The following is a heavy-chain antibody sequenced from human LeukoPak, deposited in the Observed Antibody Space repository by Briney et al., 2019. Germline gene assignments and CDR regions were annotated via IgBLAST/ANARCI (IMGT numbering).Heavy chain of an antibody. Sequence: ASVKISCKASGYIFTDYGITWVRRAPGQGLEWMEWISTYNGVTNYAQKFQGRVTMTTDTSTSTAYMELQSLGSDDTALYYCGRDSSGWYQDYFDPWGQGTLVIVSS. V-gene: IGHV1-18*01. CDR1: GYIFTDYG. CDR2: ISTYNGVT. D-gene: IGHD6-19*01. CDR3: GRDSSGWYQDYFDP. J-gene: IGHJ5*02.